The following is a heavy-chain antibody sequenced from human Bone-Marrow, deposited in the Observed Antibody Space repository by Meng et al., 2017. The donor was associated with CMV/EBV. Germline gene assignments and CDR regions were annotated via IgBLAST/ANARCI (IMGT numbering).Heavy chain of an antibody. V-gene: IGHV1-18*01. CDR2: ISNHNGNT. CDR1: GYTFTTYG. D-gene: IGHD6-6*01. CDR3: ARDMIASRPGWFDP. Sequence: QVQLVQSGVEVKKPGASVKVSCKASGYTFTTYGLSWVRQAPGQGLEWMGWISNHNGNTNYAQKFQDRVTMTTDASTSIAYMELRSLRFDDTAIYYCARDMIASRPGWFDPWGQGTLVTVSS. J-gene: IGHJ5*02.